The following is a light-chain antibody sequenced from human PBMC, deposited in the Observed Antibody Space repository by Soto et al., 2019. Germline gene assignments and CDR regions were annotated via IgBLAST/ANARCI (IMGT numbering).Light chain of an antibody. J-gene: IGLJ1*01. CDR2: EVT. V-gene: IGLV2-8*01. CDR1: SSDVGGYNY. Sequence: SALTQPPSASGSPGQSVTISCTGTSSDVGGYNYVSWYQQHPGKAPKLMIYEVTKRPSGVPDRFSGSKSGNTASLTVSGLQAEDEADYYCSSYAGSTPYVFGTGTRSPS. CDR3: SSYAGSTPYV.